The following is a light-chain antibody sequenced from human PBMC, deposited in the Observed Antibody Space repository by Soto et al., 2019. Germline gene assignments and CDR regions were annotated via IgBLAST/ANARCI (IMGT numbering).Light chain of an antibody. J-gene: IGKJ1*01. Sequence: EIVLTQSPATLSLSPGERATLSCRASQSVDSYLAWYQQKAGQAPRLLIYDASNRATGIPARFSGSGSGTDFSLTISSLDPEDFAVYYCQQRSNWRWSFGQGTKVEIK. V-gene: IGKV3-11*01. CDR2: DAS. CDR1: QSVDSY. CDR3: QQRSNWRWS.